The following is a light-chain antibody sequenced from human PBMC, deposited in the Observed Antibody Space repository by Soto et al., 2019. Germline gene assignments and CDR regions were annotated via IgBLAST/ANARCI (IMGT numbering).Light chain of an antibody. CDR1: SSDVGRYDY. CDR3: SSYTSTNTPYV. J-gene: IGLJ1*01. CDR2: DVT. Sequence: QSALTQPRSVSASPGQSVTISCTGTSSDVGRYDYVSWYQQHPGKAPKLIVYDVTERPSGVPDRFSGSKSGNTASLTISGLQADDEAYYYCSSYTSTNTPYVFGTGTKVTVL. V-gene: IGLV2-11*01.